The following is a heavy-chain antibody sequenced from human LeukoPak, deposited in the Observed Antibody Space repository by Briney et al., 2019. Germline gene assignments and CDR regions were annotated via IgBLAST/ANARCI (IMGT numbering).Heavy chain of an antibody. Sequence: GPLRLSCAASGFTFSSYAMHWVRQAPGKGLGWVAVISYDGSNKYYADSVKGRFTISRDNSKNTLYLQMNSLRAEDTAVYYCARDPGSRFNYGSGSYWFDPWGQGTLVTVSS. CDR2: ISYDGSNK. V-gene: IGHV3-30*04. J-gene: IGHJ5*02. D-gene: IGHD3-10*01. CDR1: GFTFSSYA. CDR3: ARDPGSRFNYGSGSYWFDP.